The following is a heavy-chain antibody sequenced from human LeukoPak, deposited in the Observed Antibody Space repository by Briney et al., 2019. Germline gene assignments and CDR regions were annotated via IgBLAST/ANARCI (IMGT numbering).Heavy chain of an antibody. V-gene: IGHV5-51*03. CDR3: ARDPSGNYEYYFDY. CDR1: GYSFTSYW. Sequence: KAGESLKISCKGSGYSFTSYWIGWVRQMPGKGLEWMGIIYPGDSDTRYSPSFQGQVTISADQSISTAYLQWSSLKASDTAMYYCARDPSGNYEYYFDYLGQGTLVTVSS. CDR2: IYPGDSDT. D-gene: IGHD1-26*01. J-gene: IGHJ4*02.